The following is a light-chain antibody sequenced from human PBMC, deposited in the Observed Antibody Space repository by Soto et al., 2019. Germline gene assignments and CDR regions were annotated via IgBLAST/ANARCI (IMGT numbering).Light chain of an antibody. CDR3: QQYHTSPLT. Sequence: EIVLTQSPGTLSLSPGERATLSCRASQSVSSSYIAWYQQKRGQAPRRLIYGASSRATGIPDRFSGSGSGTDFTLTISRLEPEDFALYYCQQYHTSPLTFGQGTKVDIK. J-gene: IGKJ1*01. CDR2: GAS. V-gene: IGKV3-20*01. CDR1: QSVSSSY.